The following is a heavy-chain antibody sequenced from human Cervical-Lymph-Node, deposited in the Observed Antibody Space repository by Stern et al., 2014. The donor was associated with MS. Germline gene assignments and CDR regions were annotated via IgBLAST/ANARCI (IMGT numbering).Heavy chain of an antibody. D-gene: IGHD5-24*01. J-gene: IGHJ3*02. CDR1: GFSLSTSGVG. V-gene: IGHV2-5*02. CDR3: AHRLEDGYSFPSAFDI. Sequence: ITLKESGPTLVKPTQTLTLTCTFSGFSLSTSGVGVGWIRQPPGKALEWRALIYWEDDKRHSPSLRSRLNITKEISKQQLGPTTTNMDPVDTATYYCAHRLEDGYSFPSAFDIWGQGTMVTVSS. CDR2: IYWEDDK.